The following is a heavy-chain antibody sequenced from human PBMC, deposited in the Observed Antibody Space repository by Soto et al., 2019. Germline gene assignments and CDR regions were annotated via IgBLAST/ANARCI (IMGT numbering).Heavy chain of an antibody. CDR1: GFTFSNYA. D-gene: IGHD5-18*01. V-gene: IGHV3-23*01. J-gene: IGHJ6*02. Sequence: GGSLRLSCAASGFTFSNYAMSWVRQAPGKGLEWVSSISLRGGTTYYAASLKGRFTISRDSAKNTLYLQMNSLRAEDTAVYYCAKVEGRYRDSNYYYYGMYVRGQGTTGTVSS. CDR2: ISLRGGTT. CDR3: AKVEGRYRDSNYYYYGMYV.